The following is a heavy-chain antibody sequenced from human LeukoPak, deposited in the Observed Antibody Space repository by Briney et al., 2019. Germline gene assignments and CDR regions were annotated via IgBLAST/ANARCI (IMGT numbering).Heavy chain of an antibody. V-gene: IGHV4-39*01. CDR1: GGSISSSSYY. J-gene: IGHJ3*02. CDR2: IYYSGRT. D-gene: IGHD6-19*01. Sequence: PSETLSLTCTVSGGSISSSSYYWGWIRQPPGKGLEWIGRIYYSGRTYYNPSLKSRVTISVDTSKNQFSLKLSSVTGADTAVYYCARRPQAVAGAFDIWGQGTMVTVSS. CDR3: ARRPQAVAGAFDI.